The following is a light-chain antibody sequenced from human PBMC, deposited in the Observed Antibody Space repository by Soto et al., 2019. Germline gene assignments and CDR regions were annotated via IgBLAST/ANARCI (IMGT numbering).Light chain of an antibody. CDR3: RTWDRSLSAFDV. V-gene: IGLV1-51*02. J-gene: IGLJ1*01. Sequence: QSVLTQPPSVSAAPGQKVTISCSGSSSNIRNNYVSWYQQLPGTAPKLLIYENNKRPSGIPDRFSGSKSGTSATLGITGLQTWDEADYYFRTWDRSLSAFDVFGTRTKLTVL. CDR1: SSNIRNNY. CDR2: ENN.